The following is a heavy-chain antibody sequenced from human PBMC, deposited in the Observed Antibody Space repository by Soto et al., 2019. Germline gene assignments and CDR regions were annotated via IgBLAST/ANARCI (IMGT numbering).Heavy chain of an antibody. CDR2: TYYRSKWYN. Sequence: SRTLSLTCAISGDSVSRNSAAWNWIRQSPSRGHEWLGRTYYRSKWYNDYAVSVKSRITINPDTSKNQFSLQLNSVTPEDTAVYYCARGYYGSTRNNWFDPWCQGTLVTVSS. D-gene: IGHD3-10*01. CDR1: GDSVSRNSAA. V-gene: IGHV6-1*01. CDR3: ARGYYGSTRNNWFDP. J-gene: IGHJ5*02.